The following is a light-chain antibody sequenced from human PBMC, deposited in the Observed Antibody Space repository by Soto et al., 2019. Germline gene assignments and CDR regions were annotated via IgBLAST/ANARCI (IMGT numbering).Light chain of an antibody. CDR2: TAS. CDR3: QQYNSYQWT. V-gene: IGKV1-5*03. CDR1: QSIGNF. Sequence: IQMTQFPSSLSASVGDTVTLSCRTSQSIGNFLNWYQQKPGKAPKLLVHTASTLENGVPSRFSGSGSGTEFTLTISTLQPDDVATYYCQQYNSYQWTFGQGTKVEIK. J-gene: IGKJ1*01.